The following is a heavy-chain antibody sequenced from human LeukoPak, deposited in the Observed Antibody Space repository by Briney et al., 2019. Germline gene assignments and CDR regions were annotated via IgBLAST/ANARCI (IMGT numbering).Heavy chain of an antibody. Sequence: ASVKVSCKASGYTFTSYDINWVRQATGQGLEWMGWMTPNSGNTGYAQKFQGRVTMTRNTSISTAYMELSSLRSEDTAVYYCARGISDPSDFQHWGQGTLVTVSS. V-gene: IGHV1-8*01. CDR1: GYTFTSYD. CDR2: MTPNSGNT. CDR3: ARGISDPSDFQH. J-gene: IGHJ1*01.